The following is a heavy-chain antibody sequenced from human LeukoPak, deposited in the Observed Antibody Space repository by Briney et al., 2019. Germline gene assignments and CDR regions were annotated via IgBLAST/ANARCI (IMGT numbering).Heavy chain of an antibody. D-gene: IGHD1-26*01. CDR3: ATWAFYHGLDV. Sequence: GGSLRLSCAASGFAFHAFDMYWVRQASGKGLEWVSRITNDGGKTYYADSVRGRFTISRDNSQSSLYLQMNSLRTDDAALYYCATWAFYHGLDVWGQGTTVTVSS. CDR1: GFAFHAFD. CDR2: ITNDGGKT. J-gene: IGHJ6*02. V-gene: IGHV3-43*02.